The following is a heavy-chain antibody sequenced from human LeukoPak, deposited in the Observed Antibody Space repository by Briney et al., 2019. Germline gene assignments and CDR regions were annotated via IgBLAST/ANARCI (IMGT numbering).Heavy chain of an antibody. J-gene: IGHJ4*02. Sequence: GASVKVSCKASGYTLTSYAMNWVRQAPGQGLEWMGWINTNTGNPTYAQGFTGRFVFSLDTSVSTAYLQISSLKAEDTAVYYCAREAYYDFWSGYGEYYFDYWGQGTLVTVSS. CDR2: INTNTGNP. CDR1: GYTLTSYA. D-gene: IGHD3-3*01. CDR3: AREAYYDFWSGYGEYYFDY. V-gene: IGHV7-4-1*02.